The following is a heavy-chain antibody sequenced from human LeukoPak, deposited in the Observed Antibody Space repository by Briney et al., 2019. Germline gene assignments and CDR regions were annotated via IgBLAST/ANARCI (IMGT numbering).Heavy chain of an antibody. CDR2: ISAYNGNT. J-gene: IGHJ4*02. Sequence: GASVKVSCKASGYTFTSYGISWVRQAPGQGLEWMGWISAYNGNTNYAQKLQGRVTMTTDTSTSTAYMELRSLRPDDTAVYYCARVPYGSGSYYTAPYFDYWGQGTLVTVSS. CDR3: ARVPYGSGSYYTAPYFDY. CDR1: GYTFTSYG. V-gene: IGHV1-18*01. D-gene: IGHD3-10*01.